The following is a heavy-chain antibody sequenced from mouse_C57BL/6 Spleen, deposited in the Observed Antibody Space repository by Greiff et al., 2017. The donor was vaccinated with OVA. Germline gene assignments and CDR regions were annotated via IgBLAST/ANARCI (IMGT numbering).Heavy chain of an antibody. CDR3: ARGNGNAMDY. CDR2: INPSSGYT. D-gene: IGHD1-1*01. J-gene: IGHJ4*01. Sequence: VQLQQSGAELVKPGASVKLSCKASGYTFTSYWMHWVKQRPGQGLEWIGYINPSSGYTKYNQKFKDKATLTAYKSSSTAYMQLSSLTYEDSAVYYCARGNGNAMDYWGQGTSVTVSS. CDR1: GYTFTSYW. V-gene: IGHV1-7*01.